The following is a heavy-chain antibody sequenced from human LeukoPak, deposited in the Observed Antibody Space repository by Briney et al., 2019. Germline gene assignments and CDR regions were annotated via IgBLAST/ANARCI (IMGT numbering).Heavy chain of an antibody. J-gene: IGHJ5*02. Sequence: ASVKVSCKASGYTFTTYAMNWVRQAPGQGLEWVGLINPTGDSTGYAQKFQGRVTMTRDMSTSTDYMELSNLRSEDTAIYYCARDNSVGDNAWWFDPWGQGTLVTVSS. CDR1: GYTFTTYA. D-gene: IGHD1-26*01. CDR3: ARDNSVGDNAWWFDP. CDR2: INPTGDST. V-gene: IGHV1-46*01.